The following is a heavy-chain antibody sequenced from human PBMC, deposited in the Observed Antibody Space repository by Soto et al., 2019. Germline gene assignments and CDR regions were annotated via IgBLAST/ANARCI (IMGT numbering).Heavy chain of an antibody. D-gene: IGHD5-12*01. V-gene: IGHV3-30-3*01. J-gene: IGHJ6*02. CDR1: GFTFSNYA. Sequence: QVQLVESGGGVVQPGRSLRLSCAASGFTFSNYAMHWVRQAPGKGLEWVAVISYDGSNKYYADSVKGRFTISRDNSKNTLYLQMNSLRAEDTAVYYCARDKRGYSGYDYYYYYGMDVWGQGTTVTVSS. CDR3: ARDKRGYSGYDYYYYYGMDV. CDR2: ISYDGSNK.